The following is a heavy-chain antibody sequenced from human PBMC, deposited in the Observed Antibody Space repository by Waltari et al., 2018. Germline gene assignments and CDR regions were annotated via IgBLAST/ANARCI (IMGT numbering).Heavy chain of an antibody. CDR2: INPNSGGT. CDR3: VGVWFREFNYYYGMDV. D-gene: IGHD3-10*01. V-gene: IGHV1-2*06. CDR1: GYTFTGYY. Sequence: QVQLVQSGAEVKKPGASVKVSCKASGYTFTGYYMHWVRQAPGQGLEWMGRINPNSGGTNYAQKFQGRVTMTRETSISTAYMELSRLRSDDTAVYYCVGVWFREFNYYYGMDVWGQGTTVTVSS. J-gene: IGHJ6*02.